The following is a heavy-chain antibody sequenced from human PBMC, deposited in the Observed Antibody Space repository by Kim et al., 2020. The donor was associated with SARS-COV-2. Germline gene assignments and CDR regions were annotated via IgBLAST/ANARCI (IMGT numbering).Heavy chain of an antibody. CDR1: GFTFSSYS. CDR2: ISSSSSYI. CDR3: ASPRRYGGNNDAFDI. D-gene: IGHD2-15*01. J-gene: IGHJ3*02. V-gene: IGHV3-21*01. Sequence: GGSLRLSCAASGFTFSSYSMNWVRQAPGKGLEWVSSISSSSSYIYYADSVKGRFTISRDNAKNSLYLQMNSLRAEDTAVYYCASPRRYGGNNDAFDIWGQGTMVTVSS.